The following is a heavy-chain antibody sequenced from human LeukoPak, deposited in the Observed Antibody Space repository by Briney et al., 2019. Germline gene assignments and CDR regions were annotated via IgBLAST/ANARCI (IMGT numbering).Heavy chain of an antibody. CDR2: ISSSSSYI. CDR1: GFTFSSYS. Sequence: GGSLRLSCAASGFTFSSYSMNWVRQAPGKGLEWVSSISSSSSYIYYADSVKSRFTISRDNAKNSLYLQMNSLRAEDTAVYYCARDSRDGYNEGAFDIWGQGTMVTVSS. D-gene: IGHD5-24*01. CDR3: ARDSRDGYNEGAFDI. J-gene: IGHJ3*02. V-gene: IGHV3-21*01.